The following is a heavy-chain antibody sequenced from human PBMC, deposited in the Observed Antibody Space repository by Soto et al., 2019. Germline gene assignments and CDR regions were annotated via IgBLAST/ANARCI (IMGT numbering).Heavy chain of an antibody. CDR1: GGSISSGGYY. J-gene: IGHJ6*02. V-gene: IGHV4-31*03. D-gene: IGHD1-26*01. Sequence: PSETLSLTCTVSGGSISSGGYYWSRIRQHPGKGLEWIGYIYYSGSTYYNPSLKSRVTISVDTSKNQFSLKLSSVTAADTAVYYCARDKVGHGMDVWGQGTTVTVSS. CDR2: IYYSGST. CDR3: ARDKVGHGMDV.